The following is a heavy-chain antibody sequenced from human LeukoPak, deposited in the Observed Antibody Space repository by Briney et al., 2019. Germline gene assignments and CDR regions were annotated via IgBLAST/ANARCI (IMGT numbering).Heavy chain of an antibody. CDR2: INTAGDT. V-gene: IGHV3-13*04. CDR3: VRATPGTGWLVDY. Sequence: GGSLRLSCAASGFTFSNYDMLWVRQVTGKGLEWVSAINTAGDTYYPGSLKGRFTISRENAKNALYLQMNSLRAGDTAVYYCVRATPGTGWLVDYWGQGTLVTVSS. D-gene: IGHD6-19*01. CDR1: GFTFSNYD. J-gene: IGHJ4*02.